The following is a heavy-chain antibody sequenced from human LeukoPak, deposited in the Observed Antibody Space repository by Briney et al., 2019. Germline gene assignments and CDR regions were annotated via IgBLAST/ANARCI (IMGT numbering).Heavy chain of an antibody. CDR1: GYSFTGYY. D-gene: IGHD6-19*01. V-gene: IGHV1-2*02. CDR3: ARVRSSAWYYFDY. J-gene: IGHJ4*02. CDR2: INPNRGGT. Sequence: ASGKVCCKGSGYSFTGYYIHWVRQAPGQGIEWMGWINPNRGGTNYAQRFLGRVTMTRDTSISAAYMELSRLRSDDTAVYYCARVRSSAWYYFDYWGKGTLVTVSS.